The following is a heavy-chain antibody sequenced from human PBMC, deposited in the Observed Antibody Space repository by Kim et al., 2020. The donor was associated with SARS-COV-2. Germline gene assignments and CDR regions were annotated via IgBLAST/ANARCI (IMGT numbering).Heavy chain of an antibody. Sequence: ASVKVSCKASGYSFIGYYLHWLRQAPGQGLEWVGWINPSSGATKYAQKFQGRVTMTRDTSISTAYMELSSFGADDTAVYYCARDRGTYSDYWGQGTVVTVSS. J-gene: IGHJ4*02. D-gene: IGHD2-21*01. V-gene: IGHV1-2*02. CDR1: GYSFIGYY. CDR3: ARDRGTYSDY. CDR2: INPSSGAT.